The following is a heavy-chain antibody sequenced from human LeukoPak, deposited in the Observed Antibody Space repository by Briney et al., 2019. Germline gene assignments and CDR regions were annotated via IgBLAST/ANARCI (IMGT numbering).Heavy chain of an antibody. CDR1: GFAFSSYS. D-gene: IGHD6-13*01. V-gene: IGHV3-21*01. CDR2: ISGSSTYI. CDR3: ARASLSEIIAAEAFFDS. J-gene: IGHJ4*02. Sequence: GGSLRLSCAASGFAFSSYSMNGVRQAPGKGPEWVSSISGSSTYIYSANSLKGRFSISRDNAKNSLYLQMNSLRAKDTAVYFCARASLSEIIAAEAFFDSWGQGTLVTVSS.